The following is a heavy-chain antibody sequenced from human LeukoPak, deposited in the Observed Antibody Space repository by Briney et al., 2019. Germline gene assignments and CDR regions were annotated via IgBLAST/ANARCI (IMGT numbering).Heavy chain of an antibody. CDR2: IYYTGST. CDR3: ARGDGIVDY. V-gene: IGHV4-59*01. D-gene: IGHD1-14*01. CDR1: GGSISSYY. Sequence: SETLSLTCTVSGGSISSYYWSWIRQPPGKGLEWIGYIYYTGSTTYNPSLKSRVTISVDTSKNQFSLKSSSVTAADTAVYYCARGDGIVDYWGQGTLVTVSS. J-gene: IGHJ4*02.